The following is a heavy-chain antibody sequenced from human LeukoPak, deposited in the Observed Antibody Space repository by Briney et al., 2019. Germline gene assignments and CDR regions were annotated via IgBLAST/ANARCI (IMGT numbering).Heavy chain of an antibody. CDR2: ISAYNGNT. D-gene: IGHD1-26*01. CDR3: ARDAGWGGSYWPRDY. J-gene: IGHJ4*02. Sequence: GASVKVSCKASGYTFTSYGISWVRQAPGQGREWMGWISAYNGNTNYAQKLQGRVTMTTDTSTSTAYMELRSLRPDDTAVYYCARDAGWGGSYWPRDYWGQGTLVTVSS. CDR1: GYTFTSYG. V-gene: IGHV1-18*01.